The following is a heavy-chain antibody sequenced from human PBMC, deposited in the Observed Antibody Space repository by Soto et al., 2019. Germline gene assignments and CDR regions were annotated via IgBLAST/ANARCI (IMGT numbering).Heavy chain of an antibody. CDR3: AKANGYSSSWFEFDY. J-gene: IGHJ4*02. Sequence: EVQLLESGGGLVQPGGSLRLSCAASGFTFSSYAMSWVRQAPGKGLEWVSAISGSGGSTYYADSVKGRFTISRDNSKNTLYLQMNSLRAEDTAVYCCAKANGYSSSWFEFDYWGQGTLVTVSS. V-gene: IGHV3-23*01. CDR1: GFTFSSYA. D-gene: IGHD6-13*01. CDR2: ISGSGGST.